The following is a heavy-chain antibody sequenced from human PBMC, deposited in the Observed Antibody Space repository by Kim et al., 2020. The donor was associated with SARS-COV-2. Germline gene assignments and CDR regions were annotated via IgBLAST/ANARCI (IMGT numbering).Heavy chain of an antibody. V-gene: IGHV4-39*01. CDR2: IYESAST. Sequence: SETLSLTCTVSGGSISSSSQFWGCIRQPPGKGLEWIGSIYESASTYYNPSLKSRVTLSVDTSKNQFSLKLSSVAAADTAVYYCARHWGQWGQGTLVTVSS. D-gene: IGHD3-16*01. J-gene: IGHJ4*02. CDR1: GGSISSSSQF. CDR3: ARHWGQ.